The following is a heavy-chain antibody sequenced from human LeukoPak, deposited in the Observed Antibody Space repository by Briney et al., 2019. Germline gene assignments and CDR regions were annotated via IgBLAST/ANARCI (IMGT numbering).Heavy chain of an antibody. CDR2: FEPEDGET. Sequence: GASVKASCNVSGYTLSELFVHWGRQAAGKGGEGGGGFEPEDGETICAQKFQGRVTMTDDTSTDTAYMELSRLRSEDTAVYYCATGLAVAGIAFDIWGQGTMVTVSS. CDR3: ATGLAVAGIAFDI. D-gene: IGHD6-19*01. CDR1: GYTLSELF. V-gene: IGHV1-24*01. J-gene: IGHJ3*02.